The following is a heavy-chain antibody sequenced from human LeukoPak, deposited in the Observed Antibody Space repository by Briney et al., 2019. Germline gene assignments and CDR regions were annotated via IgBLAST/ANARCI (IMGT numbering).Heavy chain of an antibody. CDR3: ARPLDCNYGGTAFDI. CDR2: IDYSGSP. V-gene: IGHV4-39*01. Sequence: ASETLSLTCTVSGGSVSNSNYCWGWIRQPPGKQLEWIGSIDYSGSPLYNPSLKSRVTISVDTSKNQFSLKLSSVTAADTAVYYCARPLDCNYGGTAFDIWGQGTMVTVSP. D-gene: IGHD4-23*01. CDR1: GGSVSNSNYC. J-gene: IGHJ3*02.